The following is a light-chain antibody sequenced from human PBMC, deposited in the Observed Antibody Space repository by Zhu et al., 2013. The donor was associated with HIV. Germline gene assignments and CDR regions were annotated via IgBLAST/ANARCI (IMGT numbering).Light chain of an antibody. CDR1: QSVGSTF. CDR3: QLRSNWPPLT. CDR2: DAS. Sequence: DIVLTQSPGTLSLSPGESATLSCRTSQSVGSTFLAWYQQKPGQAPRLLIYDASNRATDIPARFSGSGSGTDFTLTISSLEPEDFAVYYCQLRSNWPPLTFGGGTKVEIK. V-gene: IGKV3-11*01. J-gene: IGKJ4*01.